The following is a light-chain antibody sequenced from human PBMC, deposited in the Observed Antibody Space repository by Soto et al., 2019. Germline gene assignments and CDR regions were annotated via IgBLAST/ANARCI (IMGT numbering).Light chain of an antibody. CDR2: GAS. J-gene: IGKJ4*01. Sequence: EIVLTQSPGTLSLSPGERATLSCRASQSITSDCLAWYRQKPGKAPRLLIYGASSRATGIPDRLSGSGSGTVFTLTLSRMAPEDFAGYYCQKYEYGILPPFTFGGGIKVEIK. CDR3: QKYEYGILPPFT. V-gene: IGKV3-20*01. CDR1: QSITSDC.